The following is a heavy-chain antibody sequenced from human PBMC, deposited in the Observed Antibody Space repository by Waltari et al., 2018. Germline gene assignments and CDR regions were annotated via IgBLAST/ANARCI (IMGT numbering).Heavy chain of an antibody. Sequence: QLQLQESGPGLVKPSETLSLTRTVSGGSISRSSYYWGWIRQPPGKGLEWIGSIYYSGSTYYNPSLKSRVTISVDTSKNQFSLKLSSVTAADTAVYYCARDGRSTMIVASNWFDPWGQGTLVTVSS. V-gene: IGHV4-39*07. CDR3: ARDGRSTMIVASNWFDP. CDR1: GGSISRSSYY. CDR2: IYYSGST. J-gene: IGHJ5*02. D-gene: IGHD3-22*01.